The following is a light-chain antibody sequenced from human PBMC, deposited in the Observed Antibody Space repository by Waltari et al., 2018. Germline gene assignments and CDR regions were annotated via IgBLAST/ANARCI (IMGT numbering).Light chain of an antibody. Sequence: DIVLTQSPATLSLSPGDRATLSCRASQSVSSYLAWYQQKPGQAPRLLIYDASNRATGIPARFSGSGSGTDFTLTISSREPEDFAVYYCQQRSNWLTFGGGTKVEIK. CDR3: QQRSNWLT. CDR2: DAS. V-gene: IGKV3-11*01. CDR1: QSVSSY. J-gene: IGKJ4*01.